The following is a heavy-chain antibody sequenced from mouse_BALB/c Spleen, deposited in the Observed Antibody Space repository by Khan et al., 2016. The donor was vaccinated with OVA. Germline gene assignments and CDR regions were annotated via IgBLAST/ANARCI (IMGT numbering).Heavy chain of an antibody. Sequence: QIQLVQSGPDLKKPGETVKISCKASGYTITNYGINWVKQAPGKGLKWMGWIYTYTGEPTYADDFKGRFAFSLETSASTAYLQINNLKNEDTATXFCARGGRRAMDYWGQGTSVTVSS. CDR2: IYTYTGEP. CDR1: GYTITNYG. V-gene: IGHV9-3-1*01. J-gene: IGHJ4*01. CDR3: ARGGRRAMDY. D-gene: IGHD3-3*01.